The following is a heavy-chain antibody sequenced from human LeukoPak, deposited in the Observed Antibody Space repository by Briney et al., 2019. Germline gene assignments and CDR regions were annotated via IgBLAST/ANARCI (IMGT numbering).Heavy chain of an antibody. CDR3: ARSSRLSIVGATTPFGY. J-gene: IGHJ4*02. CDR2: ISAYNGNT. Sequence: ASVKVSCKASGYTFTSYGISWVRQAPGQGLEWMGWISAYNGNTNYAQKLQGRVTMTTDTSTSAAYMELRSLRSDDTAVYYCARSSRLSIVGATTPFGYWGQGTLVTVSS. CDR1: GYTFTSYG. V-gene: IGHV1-18*01. D-gene: IGHD1-26*01.